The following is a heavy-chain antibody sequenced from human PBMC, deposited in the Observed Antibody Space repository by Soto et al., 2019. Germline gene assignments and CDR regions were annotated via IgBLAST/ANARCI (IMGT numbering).Heavy chain of an antibody. V-gene: IGHV2-5*01. Sequence: QITLKESGPTLVKPTQTLTLTCTFSGLSLCTSGVGVGWIRQPPGKALEWLALIYWNDDKHYSPSLKSRLTITKDTSKNQVVLTMTNMDPMDTATYYCAHRPVAAAGTWWFDPLGQGTLVTVSS. CDR3: AHRPVAAAGTWWFDP. CDR1: GLSLCTSGVG. D-gene: IGHD6-13*01. CDR2: IYWNDDK. J-gene: IGHJ5*02.